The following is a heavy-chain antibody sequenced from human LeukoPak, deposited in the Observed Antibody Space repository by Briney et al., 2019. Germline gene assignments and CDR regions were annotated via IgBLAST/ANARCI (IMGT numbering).Heavy chain of an antibody. D-gene: IGHD3-10*01. CDR3: ARDLLGFTMVRGVLDY. Sequence: SETLSLTCTVSGGSINSYYWGWIRQPPGKGLEWIGSIYYSGNTYYNPSLKSRVTISVDTSKNQFSLKLSSVTAADTAVYYCARDLLGFTMVRGVLDYWGRGTLVTVSS. J-gene: IGHJ4*02. CDR1: GGSINSYY. V-gene: IGHV4-39*07. CDR2: IYYSGNT.